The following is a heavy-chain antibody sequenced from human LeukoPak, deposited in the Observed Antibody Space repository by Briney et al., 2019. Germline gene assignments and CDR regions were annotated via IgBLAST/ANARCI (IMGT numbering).Heavy chain of an antibody. CDR2: ISAYNGNT. Sequence: ASVKVSCKASGYTFTSYGISWVRQAPGQGLEWMGWISAYNGNTNYAQKLQGRVTMTTDTSTSTAYMELRSLRSDDTAVYYCARARDYDILTGYTAVGYWGQGTLVNVSS. CDR1: GYTFTSYG. D-gene: IGHD3-9*01. V-gene: IGHV1-18*01. J-gene: IGHJ4*02. CDR3: ARARDYDILTGYTAVGY.